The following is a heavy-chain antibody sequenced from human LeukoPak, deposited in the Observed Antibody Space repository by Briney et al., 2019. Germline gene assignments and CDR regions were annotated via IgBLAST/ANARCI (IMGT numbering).Heavy chain of an antibody. V-gene: IGHV4-31*03. Sequence: PSETLSLTCTVSGGSISSGGYYWSWLRQHPGKGLEWIVYIYYSGSTYYNPSLKSRVNISVDTSKNQFSLKLSSVTAADTAVYYCARGGYYDSSGYYPNWFDPWGQGTLVTVSS. CDR2: IYYSGST. CDR3: ARGGYYDSSGYYPNWFDP. D-gene: IGHD3-22*01. CDR1: GGSISSGGYY. J-gene: IGHJ5*02.